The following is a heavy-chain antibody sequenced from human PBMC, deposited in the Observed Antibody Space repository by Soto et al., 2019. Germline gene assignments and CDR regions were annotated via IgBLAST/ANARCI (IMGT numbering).Heavy chain of an antibody. CDR3: CRTRAKTGTRSFKFDP. J-gene: IGHJ5*02. Sequence: HPGVSLRLSCAASGFTFSSYGMHWVRQAPGKGLEWVAVISYDGSNKYYADSVKGRFTISRDNSKNTLYLQMNSLRAEDTAVYYCCRTRAKTGTRSFKFDPWGQGTLVNVSS. CDR1: GFTFSSYG. D-gene: IGHD1-1*01. CDR2: ISYDGSNK. V-gene: IGHV3-30*03.